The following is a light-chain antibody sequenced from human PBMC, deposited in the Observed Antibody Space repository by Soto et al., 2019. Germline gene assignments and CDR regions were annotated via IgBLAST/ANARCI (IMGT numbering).Light chain of an antibody. V-gene: IGKV3D-15*01. CDR3: QQYDSWPLT. CDR1: QSVDSN. CDR2: GAS. Sequence: EIVMTQSPGTLSVSTGEGATLSCRASQSVDSNLAWYQQKPGQAPRLLIYGASTRATGIPDRFRGSGSGTEFTLTISSLQCEDFAVYYCQQYDSWPLTFGGGTKVEIK. J-gene: IGKJ4*01.